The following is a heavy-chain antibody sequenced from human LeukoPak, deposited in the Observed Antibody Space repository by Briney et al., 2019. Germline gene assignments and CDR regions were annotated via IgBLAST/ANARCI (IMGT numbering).Heavy chain of an antibody. CDR1: GYTFTSYD. J-gene: IGHJ6*02. Sequence: ASVKVSCKASGYTFTSYDINLVRQATRQGLEWMGWRNPNSGNTGYAQKFQGRVTMTRNTSISTAYMELSSLRSEDTAVYYCASRASYDFWSGYYPHYYYYGMDVWGQGTTVTVSS. V-gene: IGHV1-8*01. CDR3: ASRASYDFWSGYYPHYYYYGMDV. CDR2: RNPNSGNT. D-gene: IGHD3-3*01.